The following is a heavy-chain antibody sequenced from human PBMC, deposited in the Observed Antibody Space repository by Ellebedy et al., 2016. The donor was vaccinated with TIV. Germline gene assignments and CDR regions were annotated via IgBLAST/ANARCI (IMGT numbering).Heavy chain of an antibody. Sequence: SLKISCAASGFTFDDYAMHWVRQAPGKGLEWVSGISWNSGSIVYADSVKGRFTISRDNAKNSLYLQMNSLRTEDTALYYCAKAVTTPIYYYYYMDVWGTGISVTVSS. D-gene: IGHD4-11*01. CDR3: AKAVTTPIYYYYYMDV. V-gene: IGHV3-9*01. J-gene: IGHJ6*03. CDR1: GFTFDDYA. CDR2: ISWNSGSI.